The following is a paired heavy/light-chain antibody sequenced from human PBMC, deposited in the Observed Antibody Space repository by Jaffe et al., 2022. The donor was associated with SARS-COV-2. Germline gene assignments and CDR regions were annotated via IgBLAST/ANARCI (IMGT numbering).Heavy chain of an antibody. CDR1: GGSISSSRYY. Sequence: QLQLQESGPGLVKPSDTLSLTCTVSGGSISSSRYYWGWIRQPPGKGLEWIGSIYYSGSTYYNPSLKSRVTISVDTSKNQFSLKLNSVTPADTAVYYCARLGYTSSGQHGAFDIWGQGTMVTVSS. V-gene: IGHV4-39*01. CDR2: IYYSGST. CDR3: ARLGYTSSGQHGAFDI. J-gene: IGHJ3*02. D-gene: IGHD2-2*01.
Light chain of an antibody. V-gene: IGKV1-5*03. CDR2: RAS. J-gene: IGKJ3*01. Sequence: DIQMTQSPSTLSASVGDRVTITCRASQSISTWLAWYQQKPGKAPKLLMYRASSLESGVPSRFSGSGSGTEFTLTISSLQPDDFATYYCQQYDSYIFTFGPGTKVDIK. CDR1: QSISTW. CDR3: QQYDSYIFT.